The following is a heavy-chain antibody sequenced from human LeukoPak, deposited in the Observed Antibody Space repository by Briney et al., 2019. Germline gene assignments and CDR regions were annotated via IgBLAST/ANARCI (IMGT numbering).Heavy chain of an antibody. CDR1: GFTVSSNY. Sequence: GGSLRLSCAASGFTVSSNYMTWVRQAPGKGLEWVSVIYSDGSTYYADSVKGRFTISRDNSKNTLYLQMNSLRAEDTAVYYCARERRHDYGGAFDIWGQGTMVTVSS. D-gene: IGHD4-23*01. CDR3: ARERRHDYGGAFDI. J-gene: IGHJ3*02. CDR2: IYSDGST. V-gene: IGHV3-66*01.